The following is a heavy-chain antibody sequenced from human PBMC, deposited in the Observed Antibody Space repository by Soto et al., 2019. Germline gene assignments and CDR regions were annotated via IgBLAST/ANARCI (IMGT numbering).Heavy chain of an antibody. CDR2: TYYRSKWYN. V-gene: IGHV6-1*01. CDR3: ARDLGIVVVPAAGTTYYFDY. Sequence: PSQTLSLTCAISGDSVSSNSAAWNWIGQSPSRGLEWLGRTYYRSKWYNDYAVSVKSRITINPDTSKNQFSLQLNSVTPEDTAVYYCARDLGIVVVPAAGTTYYFDYWGQGTLVTVSS. D-gene: IGHD2-2*03. CDR1: GDSVSSNSAA. J-gene: IGHJ4*02.